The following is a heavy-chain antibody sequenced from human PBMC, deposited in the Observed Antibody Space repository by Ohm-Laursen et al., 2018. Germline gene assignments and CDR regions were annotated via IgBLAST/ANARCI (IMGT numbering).Heavy chain of an antibody. CDR3: ASGLYSNSWFIEEDY. J-gene: IGHJ4*02. D-gene: IGHD6-13*01. CDR2: ISSLGRYI. V-gene: IGHV3-21*01. CDR1: GFTISSYS. Sequence: LSLTCAASGFTISSYSMNWVRQAPGKGLEWVSSISSLGRYIYYADSVKGRFTISRDTVKNALYLQMNSLRAEDTAVYYCASGLYSNSWFIEEDYWGQGTLVTVSS.